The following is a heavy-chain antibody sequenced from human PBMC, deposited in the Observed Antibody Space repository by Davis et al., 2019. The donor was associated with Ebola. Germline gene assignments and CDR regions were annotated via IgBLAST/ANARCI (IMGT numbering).Heavy chain of an antibody. V-gene: IGHV3-33*01. J-gene: IGHJ6*02. Sequence: GESLKISCAASGFTFSSYGMHWVRQAPGKGLEWVAVIWYDGSNKYYADSVKGRFTISRDNSKNTLYLQMNSLRAEDTAGYYCATSIAALYYYYGMDVWGQGTTVTVSS. CDR2: IWYDGSNK. CDR1: GFTFSSYG. CDR3: ATSIAALYYYYGMDV. D-gene: IGHD6-6*01.